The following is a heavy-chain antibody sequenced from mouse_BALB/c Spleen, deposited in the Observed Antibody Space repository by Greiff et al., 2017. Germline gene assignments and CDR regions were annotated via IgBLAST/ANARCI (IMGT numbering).Heavy chain of an antibody. CDR1: GFAFSSYD. D-gene: IGHD3-1*01. CDR2: ISSGGGST. J-gene: IGHJ4*01. Sequence: EVQVVESGGGLVKPGGSLKLSCAASGFAFSSYDMSWVRQTPEKRLEWVAYISSGGGSTYYPDTVKGRFTISRDNAKNTLYLQMSSLKSEDTAMYYCARPRAYYAMDYWGQGTSVTVSS. CDR3: ARPRAYYAMDY. V-gene: IGHV5-12-1*01.